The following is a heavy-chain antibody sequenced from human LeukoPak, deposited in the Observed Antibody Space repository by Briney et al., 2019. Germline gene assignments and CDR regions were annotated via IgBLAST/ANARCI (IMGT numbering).Heavy chain of an antibody. D-gene: IGHD4-17*01. J-gene: IGHJ6*03. CDR3: ARDYGDYEPGRHHYYYYYMDV. CDR2: ISSSSSYI. V-gene: IGHV3-21*05. CDR1: GFTFSSYE. Sequence: GGSLRLSCAASGFTFSSYEMNWVRQAPGKGLEWVSYISSSSSYIFYADSVKGRFTMSRDNAKKSLFLQMNSLRAEDTAVYYCARDYGDYEPGRHHYYYYYMDVWGKGTTVTVSS.